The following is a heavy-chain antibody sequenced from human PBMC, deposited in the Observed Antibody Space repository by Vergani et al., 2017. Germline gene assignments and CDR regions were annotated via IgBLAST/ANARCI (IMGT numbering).Heavy chain of an antibody. D-gene: IGHD4-11*01. CDR2: IYYSGST. V-gene: IGHV4-59*01. Sequence: QVQLQESGPGLVKPSETLSLTCTVSGGSISSYYWSWIRQPPGKGLEWIGYIYYSGSTNYNPSLKSRVTISVDTSKNQFSLKLSSVTAADTAVDYCAREPTETVWFDYWGQRTLVSVSS. CDR1: GGSISSYY. J-gene: IGHJ4*02. CDR3: AREPTETVWFDY.